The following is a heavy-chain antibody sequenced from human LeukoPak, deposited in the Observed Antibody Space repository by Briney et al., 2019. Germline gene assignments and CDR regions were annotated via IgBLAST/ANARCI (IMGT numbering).Heavy chain of an antibody. CDR1: GFTFSNAW. CDR2: IKSKTDGGTT. D-gene: IGHD3-9*01. J-gene: IGHJ4*02. V-gene: IGHV3-15*01. Sequence: GGSLRLSCAASGFTFSNAWMSWVRQAPGKGLEWVGRIKSKTDGGTTDYAAPVKGRFTISRDDSKNTLYLQMNSLKTEDTAVYYCSTEYYDILTGYFPIDYWGQGTLLTVSS. CDR3: STEYYDILTGYFPIDY.